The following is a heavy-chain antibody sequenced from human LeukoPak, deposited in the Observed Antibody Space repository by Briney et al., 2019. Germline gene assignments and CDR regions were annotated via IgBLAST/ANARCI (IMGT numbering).Heavy chain of an antibody. Sequence: SETLSLTCAVYGGSFSGYYWSWIRQPPGKGLQWIGNIYYTGSTYYNPSLKSRVTVSVDTSKNQFSLKLSSVTAADTAVYYCASGSRNICHYCWFDPWGQGTLVTVSS. CDR1: GGSFSGYY. V-gene: IGHV4-34*01. CDR3: ASGSRNICHYCWFDP. CDR2: IYYTGST. D-gene: IGHD2-15*01. J-gene: IGHJ5*02.